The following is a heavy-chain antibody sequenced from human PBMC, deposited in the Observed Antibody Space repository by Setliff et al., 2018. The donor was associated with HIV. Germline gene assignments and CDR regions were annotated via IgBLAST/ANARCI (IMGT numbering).Heavy chain of an antibody. CDR1: GGSMSSSSYY. CDR2: IYYSGAT. D-gene: IGHD3-3*01. CDR3: ARGSRQLTIFGVVFKTNYYFMDV. J-gene: IGHJ6*03. Sequence: SETLSLTCTVSGGSMSSSSYYWGWIRQTPDKGLEWIGIIYYSGATYYNPSLTSRVTISVDTSKNQFSLTLNSVTAADTAVYYCARGSRQLTIFGVVFKTNYYFMDVWGKGTAVTVSS. V-gene: IGHV4-39*07.